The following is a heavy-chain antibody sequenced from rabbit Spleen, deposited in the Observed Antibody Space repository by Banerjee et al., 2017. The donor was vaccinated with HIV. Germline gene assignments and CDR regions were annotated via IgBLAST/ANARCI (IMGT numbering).Heavy chain of an antibody. CDR3: ARDYVGGDDYTDFCL. Sequence: QSLEESGGGLVKPGGTLTLTCKASGFSLFMYWMCWVRQAPGKGLEWIACIYGGSSGSTYYANWAKGRFTISKASSTTVTLQMTSLTAADTATYFCARDYVGGDDYTDFCLWGQGTLVTVS. V-gene: IGHV1S40*01. J-gene: IGHJ4*01. CDR1: GFSLFMYW. D-gene: IGHD8-1*01. CDR2: IYGGSSGST.